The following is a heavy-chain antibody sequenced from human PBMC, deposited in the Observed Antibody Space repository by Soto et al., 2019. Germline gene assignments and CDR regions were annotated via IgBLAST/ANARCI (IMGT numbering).Heavy chain of an antibody. CDR3: VGVDCGGGTCCSGGVDY. Sequence: QVDLVQSGAEVKKPGSSVTVSCKASRASFHNFALFWVRQAPGQGLEWVGGVTPVFRTANYSQKFKGRVTITADESTITAYMELISPRSDDTAVFFCVGVDCGGGTCCSGGVDYWGQGTLVTVSS. J-gene: IGHJ4*02. CDR1: RASFHNFA. V-gene: IGHV1-69*01. D-gene: IGHD2-21*01. CDR2: VTPVFRTA.